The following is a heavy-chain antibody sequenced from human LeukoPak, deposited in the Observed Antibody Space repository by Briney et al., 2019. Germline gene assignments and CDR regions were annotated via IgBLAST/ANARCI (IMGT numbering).Heavy chain of an antibody. J-gene: IGHJ4*02. CDR3: ASWVYDSSGYYFDY. V-gene: IGHV4-59*01. CDR1: GGSFSNYH. Sequence: SETLSLTCAVYGGSFSNYHWNWIRQPPGKGLEWIGYIYYSGSTNYNPSLKSRVTISVDTSKNQFSLKLSSVTAADTAVYYCASWVYDSSGYYFDYWGQGTLVTVSS. D-gene: IGHD3-22*01. CDR2: IYYSGST.